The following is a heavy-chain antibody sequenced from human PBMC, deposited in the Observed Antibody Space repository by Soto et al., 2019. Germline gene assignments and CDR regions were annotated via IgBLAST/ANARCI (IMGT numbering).Heavy chain of an antibody. CDR2: ISGSGGST. Sequence: GGSLRLSCSASGFTFSSYAMHWVRQAPGKGLEWVSAISGSGGSTYYADSVKGRFTISRDNSKNTLYLQMNSLRAEDTAVYYCAKDPYPYYYDSSGFLMDVWGQGTTVTVSS. J-gene: IGHJ6*02. CDR3: AKDPYPYYYDSSGFLMDV. D-gene: IGHD3-22*01. CDR1: GFTFSSYA. V-gene: IGHV3-23*01.